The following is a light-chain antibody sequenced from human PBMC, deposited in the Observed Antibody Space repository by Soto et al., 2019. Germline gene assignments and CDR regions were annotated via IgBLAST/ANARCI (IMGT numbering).Light chain of an antibody. V-gene: IGKV1-27*01. CDR1: QGISNY. J-gene: IGKJ1*01. Sequence: DIQITQSPPSLSASVVDIVTITCRASQGISNYLAWYQQKPGKVPKLLIHAASTLQSGVPSRFSGSGSGTEFTLTISSLQPDDFATYYCQHYNSYSEAFGQGTKVDIK. CDR3: QHYNSYSEA. CDR2: AAS.